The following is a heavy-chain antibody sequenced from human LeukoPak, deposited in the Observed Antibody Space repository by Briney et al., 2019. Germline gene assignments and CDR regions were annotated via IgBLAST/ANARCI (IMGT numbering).Heavy chain of an antibody. D-gene: IGHD6-19*01. J-gene: IGHJ3*02. V-gene: IGHV4-39*01. CDR1: GGSICSTNYY. CDR3: ARIPTNAVPSAHNGFDI. Sequence: SETLSLTCTVSGGSICSTNYYWGWIRQPPGKGLEWIANIYYSGSTYYNPSLKSRVTISVDTSKNQFSLRLNSVTAADTSIYYCARIPTNAVPSAHNGFDIWAKGQCSPSLQ. CDR2: IYYSGST.